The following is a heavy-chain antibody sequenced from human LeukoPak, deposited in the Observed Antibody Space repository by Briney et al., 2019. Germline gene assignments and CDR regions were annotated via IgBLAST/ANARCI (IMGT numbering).Heavy chain of an antibody. D-gene: IGHD4-17*01. CDR2: ISAYNGNT. CDR1: GYTFTSYG. CDR3: ARDPLRSDAFDI. Sequence: EASVKVSCKASGYTFTSYGISWVRQAPGQGLEWLGWISAYNGNTNYAQKLQGRVTMTTDTFTSTAYMELRSLRSDDTAVYYCARDPLRSDAFDIWGQGTMVTVSS. J-gene: IGHJ3*02. V-gene: IGHV1-18*01.